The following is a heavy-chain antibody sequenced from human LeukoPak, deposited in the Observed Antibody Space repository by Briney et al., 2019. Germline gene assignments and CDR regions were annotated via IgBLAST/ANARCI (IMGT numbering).Heavy chain of an antibody. Sequence: ASVKVSCKASGYTFTSYEINWVRQVTGQGLEWMAWMNPNSGNTAYAQKFQGRVTMTWNTSISTAYMEVSSLRSEDTAVYYCARSYDSSGYYLYDYYYGMDVWGQGTTVTVSS. CDR1: GYTFTSYE. CDR3: ARSYDSSGYYLYDYYYGMDV. J-gene: IGHJ6*02. V-gene: IGHV1-8*01. CDR2: MNPNSGNT. D-gene: IGHD3-22*01.